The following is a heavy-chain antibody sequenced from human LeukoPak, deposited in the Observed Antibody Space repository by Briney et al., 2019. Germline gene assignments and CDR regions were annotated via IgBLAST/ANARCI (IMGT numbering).Heavy chain of an antibody. CDR1: GFTFSDYY. Sequence: GGSLRLSCAASGFTFSDYYMSWIRQAPGKGLEWVSYISSSGDAIYSADSVKGRFTFSRDNAKDSLYLQMDSLRAEDTAVYYCVRDPRGSYPFDYWGQGSLVTVSS. V-gene: IGHV3-11*01. CDR3: VRDPRGSYPFDY. D-gene: IGHD1-26*01. J-gene: IGHJ4*02. CDR2: ISSSGDAI.